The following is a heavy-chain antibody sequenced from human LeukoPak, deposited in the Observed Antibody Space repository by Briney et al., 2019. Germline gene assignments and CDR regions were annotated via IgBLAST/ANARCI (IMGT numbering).Heavy chain of an antibody. Sequence: SETLSLTCTVSGGSISSDSYYWSWIRQPAGKGLEWIGRIYNSGSTNYNPSLKSRVTISVDTSNYQFSLRLTSVTAADTAVYYCAREHRHDYNGWYFDLWGRGTLVTVSS. D-gene: IGHD5-24*01. CDR1: GGSISSDSYY. CDR3: AREHRHDYNGWYFDL. CDR2: IYNSGST. J-gene: IGHJ2*01. V-gene: IGHV4-61*02.